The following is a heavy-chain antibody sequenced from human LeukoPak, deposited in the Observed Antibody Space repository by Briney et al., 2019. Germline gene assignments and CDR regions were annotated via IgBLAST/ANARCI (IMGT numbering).Heavy chain of an antibody. CDR2: ISGGGETT. J-gene: IGHJ4*02. Sequence: GGSLRLSCAASGFTFRTYAMSWVRQAPGKGLEWVSSISGGGETTYYADSAKGRFTISRDNSQNTLYPQMNSLRAEDTAVYYCARDYADYVGYFFFDYWGQGTLVTVSS. CDR1: GFTFRTYA. V-gene: IGHV3-23*01. D-gene: IGHD4-17*01. CDR3: ARDYADYVGYFFFDY.